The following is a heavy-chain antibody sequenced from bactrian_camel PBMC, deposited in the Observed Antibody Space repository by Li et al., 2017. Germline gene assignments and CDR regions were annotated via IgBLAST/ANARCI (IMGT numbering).Heavy chain of an antibody. Sequence: VQLVESGGGSVQAGGSLRLSCAASGYTGLFGCMGWFRQVTEKGPEGVAVISRVQGSTVYADSVKGRFFVSQDSAKNTVYLQMNSLKSEDTGMYYCAALVGGYCPLYYLGGAGYSGQGTQVTVS. J-gene: IGHJ6*01. V-gene: IGHV3S40*01. CDR3: AALVGGYCPLYYLGGAGY. CDR2: ISRVQGST. D-gene: IGHD2*01. CDR1: GYTGLFGC.